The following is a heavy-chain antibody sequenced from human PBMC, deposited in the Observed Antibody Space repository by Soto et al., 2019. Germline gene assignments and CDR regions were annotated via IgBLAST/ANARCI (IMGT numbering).Heavy chain of an antibody. Sequence: EMPLLESGGGLVQPGGSLRLSCAASGFTFSSFAMSWVRQAPGKGLDWVSAISGSGGSTYSADSVKGRFTISRDNSKNSLYLQTDRLRGEDTAVYYCVRGGSNSASWGQGTLVTVSS. D-gene: IGHD4-4*01. CDR3: VRGGSNSAS. V-gene: IGHV3-23*01. CDR1: GFTFSSFA. J-gene: IGHJ5*02. CDR2: ISGSGGST.